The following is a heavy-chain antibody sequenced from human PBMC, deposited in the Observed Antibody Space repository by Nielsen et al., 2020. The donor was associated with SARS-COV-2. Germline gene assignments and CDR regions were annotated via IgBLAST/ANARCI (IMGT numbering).Heavy chain of an antibody. D-gene: IGHD2-8*01. Sequence: LSLTCAASGFTFSSYAMSWVRQAPGKGLEWVSAISGSGGSTYYADSVKGRFTISRDNSKNTLYLQMNSLRAEDTAVYYCAKEGLYFGPGYGMDVWGQGTTVTVSS. J-gene: IGHJ6*02. V-gene: IGHV3-23*01. CDR1: GFTFSSYA. CDR3: AKEGLYFGPGYGMDV. CDR2: ISGSGGST.